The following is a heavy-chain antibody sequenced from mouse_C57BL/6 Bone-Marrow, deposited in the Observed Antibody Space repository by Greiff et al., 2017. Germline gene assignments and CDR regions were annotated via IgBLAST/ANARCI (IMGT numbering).Heavy chain of an antibody. V-gene: IGHV1-64*01. CDR2: IHPNSGST. CDR3: ARAPFYYGNSAWFAY. CDR1: GYTFTSYW. D-gene: IGHD2-1*01. Sequence: QVQLQQSGAELVKPGASVKLSCKASGYTFTSYWMHWVKQRPGQGLEWIGRIHPNSGSTNYNEKFKSKATLTVDKSSSTAYMQLSSLTSEASAVYYCARAPFYYGNSAWFAYWGQGTLVTVSA. J-gene: IGHJ3*01.